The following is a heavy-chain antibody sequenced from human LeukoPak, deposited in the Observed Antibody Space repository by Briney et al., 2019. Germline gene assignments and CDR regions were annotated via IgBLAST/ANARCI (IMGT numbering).Heavy chain of an antibody. CDR1: GFTFSSYA. D-gene: IGHD3-3*01. CDR3: AKDGRRDDFWSLTYGMDV. V-gene: IGHV3-30*04. CDR2: ISYDGSNK. J-gene: IGHJ6*02. Sequence: PGGSLRLSCAASGFTFSSYAMHWVRQAPGKGLEWVAVISYDGSNKYYADSVKGRFTISRDNSKNTLYLQMNSLRAEDTAVYYCAKDGRRDDFWSLTYGMDVWGQGTTVTVSS.